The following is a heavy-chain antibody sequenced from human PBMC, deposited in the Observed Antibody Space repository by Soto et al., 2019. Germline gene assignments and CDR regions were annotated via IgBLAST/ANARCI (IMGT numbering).Heavy chain of an antibody. CDR2: LYDVDGS. CDR1: GLTVSGKKY. CDR3: ASWHEREHAYDV. D-gene: IGHD1-1*01. Sequence: PGGSLRLSCAAFGLTVSGKKYVAWVRQAPGKGLEWVSALYDVDGSFYADPVKGRFTTSSDSSKTTVYLQMNGLRPDDTAVYYCASWHEREHAYDVWGQGTTVTVSS. V-gene: IGHV3-53*01. J-gene: IGHJ3*01.